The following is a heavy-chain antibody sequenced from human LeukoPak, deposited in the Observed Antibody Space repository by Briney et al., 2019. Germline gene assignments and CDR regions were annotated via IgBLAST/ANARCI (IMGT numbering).Heavy chain of an antibody. CDR1: GFTFDDYT. CDR2: ISWDGGST. D-gene: IGHD5-24*01. V-gene: IGHV3-43*01. J-gene: IGHJ4*02. CDR3: AKDKRLGDGYNYFDY. Sequence: GGSLRLSCAASGFTFDDYTMHWVRQAPGKGLEWVSLISWDGGSTYYADSVKGRFTISRDNSKNSLYLQMNSLRTEDTALYYSAKDKRLGDGYNYFDYWGQGTLVTVSS.